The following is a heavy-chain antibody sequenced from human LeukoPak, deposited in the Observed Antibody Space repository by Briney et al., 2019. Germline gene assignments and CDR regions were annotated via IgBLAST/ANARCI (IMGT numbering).Heavy chain of an antibody. CDR1: SGSITDHY. Sequence: SETLSLTCTVSSGSITDHYWSWIRQPPGKGLEWIGYIYYSGTTTYNPSLKSRVIISVDTSKKQFSLKLTSVTAADTAVYYCASHVSGSKYRFDSWGQGTLVTVSS. J-gene: IGHJ4*02. D-gene: IGHD1-26*01. CDR3: ASHVSGSKYRFDS. V-gene: IGHV4-59*08. CDR2: IYYSGTT.